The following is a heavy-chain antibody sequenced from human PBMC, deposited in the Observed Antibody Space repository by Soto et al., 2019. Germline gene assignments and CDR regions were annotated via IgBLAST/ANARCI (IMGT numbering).Heavy chain of an antibody. V-gene: IGHV6-1*01. CDR3: ARDLSITIFGVVIQTPDYYGMEV. Sequence: SQTLSLTCAISGDSVSSNSAAWNWIRQSPSRGLEWLGRTYYRSKWYNDYAVSVKSRITINPDTSKNQFSLQLNSVTPEDTAVYYCARDLSITIFGVVIQTPDYYGMEVWGQGTTVTVSS. CDR1: GDSVSSNSAA. CDR2: TYYRSKWYN. D-gene: IGHD3-3*01. J-gene: IGHJ6*02.